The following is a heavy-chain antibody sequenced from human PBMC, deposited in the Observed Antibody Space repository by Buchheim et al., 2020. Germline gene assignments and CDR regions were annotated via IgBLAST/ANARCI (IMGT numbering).Heavy chain of an antibody. V-gene: IGHV4-39*01. CDR2: IYYSGST. CDR3: ARVTYYDFWSGYPAGDFQDWYFDL. Sequence: QLQLQESGPGLVKPSETLSLTCTVSGGSISSSSYYWGWIRQPPGKGLEWIGSIYYSGSTYYNPSLKSRVTISVDTSKNQFSLKLSSVTAADTAVYYCARVTYYDFWSGYPAGDFQDWYFDLWGRGTL. CDR1: GGSISSSSYY. J-gene: IGHJ2*01. D-gene: IGHD3-3*01.